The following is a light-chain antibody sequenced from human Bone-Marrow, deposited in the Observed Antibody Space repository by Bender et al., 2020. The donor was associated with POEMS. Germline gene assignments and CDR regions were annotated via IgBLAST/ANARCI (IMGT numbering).Light chain of an antibody. CDR2: YDD. CDR3: QNGGGGIRV. J-gene: IGLJ3*02. CDR1: SSNIGNHG. V-gene: IGLV1-36*01. Sequence: QSVVTQPPSLPEAPRQRVTISCSGSSSNIGNHGVNCYHQLPGEAHKLLIYYDDLLTPGVSDRFSASKSGTSASLAISEHESEDEADYYCQNGGGGIRVFAGGTKLTVL.